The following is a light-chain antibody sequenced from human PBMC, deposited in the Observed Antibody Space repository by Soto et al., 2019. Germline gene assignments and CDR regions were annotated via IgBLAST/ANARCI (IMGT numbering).Light chain of an antibody. CDR1: SGDIGSYNR. J-gene: IGLJ1*01. CDR3: SSYTSSITPYV. V-gene: IGLV2-14*01. Sequence: QSALTQPASVSGSPGQSITISCTGTSGDIGSYNRVSWYQQHPGKAPKLLIYGVSSRPSGVSNRFSGSKSGNAAYLTISGLQADDEAEYYCSSYTSSITPYVFGTGTKLTVL. CDR2: GVS.